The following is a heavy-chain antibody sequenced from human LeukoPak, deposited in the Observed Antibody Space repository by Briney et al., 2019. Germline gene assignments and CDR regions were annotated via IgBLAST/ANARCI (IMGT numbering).Heavy chain of an antibody. Sequence: ASVKVSCKASGYTFTSYDINWVRQATGQGLEWMGWMNPNSGNRGYAQKFQGRVTMTRNTSLSTAYMELSSLRSEDTAVYYCARHPPGGYSYQKGNWSDPWGQGTLVTVSS. V-gene: IGHV1-8*01. CDR2: MNPNSGNR. CDR1: GYTFTSYD. J-gene: IGHJ5*02. D-gene: IGHD5-18*01. CDR3: ARHPPGGYSYQKGNWSDP.